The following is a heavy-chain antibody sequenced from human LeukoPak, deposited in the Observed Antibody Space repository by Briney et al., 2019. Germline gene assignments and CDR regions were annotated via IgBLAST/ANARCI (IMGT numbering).Heavy chain of an antibody. J-gene: IGHJ4*02. CDR2: VNADGGNT. CDR1: GFTFDNYR. CDR3: TKRVKYGGTWDHFAD. V-gene: IGHV3-23*01. Sequence: GGSLSLSCAASGFTFDNYRMSWVRQAPGKGLEWVSTVNADGGNTYYADSVKGRFTISRDNSKSTLTLQMNSLRVEDTALYYCTKRVKYGGTWDHFADWGQGTLVTVSS. D-gene: IGHD1-26*01.